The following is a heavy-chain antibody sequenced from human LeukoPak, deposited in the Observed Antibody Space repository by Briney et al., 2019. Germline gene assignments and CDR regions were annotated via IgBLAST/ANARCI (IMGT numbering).Heavy chain of an antibody. CDR3: ARGSYYYGSGPGGWWFDP. V-gene: IGHV3-48*03. Sequence: PGGSLRLSCAASGFTFSSYEMNWVRQAPGKGLEWVSYISSSGSTIYYADSVKGRFTISRDNAKNSLYLQMNSLRAEDTAVYYCARGSYYYGSGPGGWWFDPWGQGTLVTVSS. D-gene: IGHD3-10*01. J-gene: IGHJ5*02. CDR1: GFTFSSYE. CDR2: ISSSGSTI.